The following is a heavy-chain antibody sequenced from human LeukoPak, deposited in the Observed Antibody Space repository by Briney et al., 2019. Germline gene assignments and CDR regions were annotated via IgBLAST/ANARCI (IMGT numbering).Heavy chain of an antibody. J-gene: IGHJ4*02. CDR2: IYYSGST. CDR1: GGSISSSSYY. Sequence: SETLSLTCTVSGGSISSSSYYWGWIRQPPGKGLEWIGSIYYSGSTYYNPSLKSRVTISVDTSKNQFSLKLSSVTAADTAVYYCASGWLPPADYWGQGTLVTVSS. V-gene: IGHV4-39*07. D-gene: IGHD6-19*01. CDR3: ASGWLPPADY.